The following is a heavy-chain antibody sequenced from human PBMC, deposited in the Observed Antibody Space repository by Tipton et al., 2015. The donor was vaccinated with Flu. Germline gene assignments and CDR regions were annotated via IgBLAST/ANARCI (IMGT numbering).Heavy chain of an antibody. CDR1: GGSISSFY. J-gene: IGHJ6*02. CDR3: ARDRVVGAAAGYYYYYYGLDV. V-gene: IGHV3-23*01. CDR2: ISGSGGST. D-gene: IGHD1-26*01. Sequence: LSLTCTVSGGSISSFYWSWIRQPPGKGLEWVSVISGSGGSTYYADSVKGRFTISRDNSKSTLYLQMNSLRVEDTAVYYCARDRVVGAAAGYYYYYYGLDVWGQGTTVTASS.